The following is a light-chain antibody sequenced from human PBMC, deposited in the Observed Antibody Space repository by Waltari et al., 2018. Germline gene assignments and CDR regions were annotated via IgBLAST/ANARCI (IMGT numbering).Light chain of an antibody. V-gene: IGKV4-1*01. CDR2: WAS. J-gene: IGKJ2*02. Sequence: LGWSNNQNYLAWDQQKPCQPPKLLIYWASTRESGVPDRFSGSESVTNFSLTISSLQAEDVAVYYCQQYYFPPRTFGQGTKLEIK. CDR1: LGWSNNQNY. CDR3: QQYYFPPRT.